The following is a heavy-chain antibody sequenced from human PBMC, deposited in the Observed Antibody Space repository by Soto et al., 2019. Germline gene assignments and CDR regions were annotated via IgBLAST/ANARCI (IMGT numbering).Heavy chain of an antibody. Sequence: PSETLSLTCTVSCGSISSGGYYWSWIRQHPGKGLEWIGYIYYSGSTYYNPSLKSRVTISVDTSKNQFSLKLSSVTAADTAVYYCARDKSDSKGPGSGRWFDPWGQGTLVTVSS. J-gene: IGHJ5*02. CDR3: ARDKSDSKGPGSGRWFDP. CDR1: CGSISSGGYY. CDR2: IYYSGST. D-gene: IGHD3-22*01. V-gene: IGHV4-31*03.